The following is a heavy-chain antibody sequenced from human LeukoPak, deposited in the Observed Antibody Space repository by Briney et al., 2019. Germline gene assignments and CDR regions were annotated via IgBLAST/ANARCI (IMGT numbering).Heavy chain of an antibody. D-gene: IGHD4-17*01. CDR1: GYTLTELS. CDR3: AXVVPHDYGDYKWSWFDP. J-gene: IGHJ5*02. Sequence: VASVKVSCKVSGYTLTELSMHWVRQAPGKGLEWMGGSDPEDGETIYAQEFQGRVTMTEDTSTDTAYMELSSLRSEDTAVYYCAXVVPHDYGDYKWSWFDPWGQGTLVTVSS. CDR2: SDPEDGET. V-gene: IGHV1-24*01.